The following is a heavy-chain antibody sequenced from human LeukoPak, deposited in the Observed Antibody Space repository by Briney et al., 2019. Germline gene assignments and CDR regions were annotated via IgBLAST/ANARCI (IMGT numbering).Heavy chain of an antibody. J-gene: IGHJ4*02. V-gene: IGHV4-4*07. CDR1: GGSISSYY. CDR2: IYTSGST. D-gene: IGHD6-19*01. Sequence: SETLSLTCTVSGGSISSYYWSCIRQPAGKGLEGIGGIYTSGSTNDNPSLKSRVTMSVDTSKNQCSLKLSSVTAADTAVYYCARGTVAGRGTFDYWGQGTLVTVSS. CDR3: ARGTVAGRGTFDY.